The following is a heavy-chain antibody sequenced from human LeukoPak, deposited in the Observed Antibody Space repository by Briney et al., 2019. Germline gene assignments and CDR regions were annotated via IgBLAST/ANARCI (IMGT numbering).Heavy chain of an antibody. CDR3: ARPQRGYSYGPDY. CDR2: TYPGYSDT. D-gene: IGHD5-18*01. CDR1: GHSFTSYW. J-gene: IGHJ4*02. Sequence: GESLKISCKGSGHSFTSYWIGWVRQMPGKGLDWMGITYPGYSDTRYSPSVQGQVTIAADKSIRTAYLQWSSLKASDTAMYYCARPQRGYSYGPDYWGQGTLVTVSS. V-gene: IGHV5-51*01.